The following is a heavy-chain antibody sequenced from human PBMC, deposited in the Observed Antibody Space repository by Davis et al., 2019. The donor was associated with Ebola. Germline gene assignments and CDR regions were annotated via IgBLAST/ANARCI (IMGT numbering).Heavy chain of an antibody. D-gene: IGHD3-22*01. Sequence: ASVKVSCKASGYTFTTYAIHWVRQAPGQRLEWMGWINSGNGNTRYSQNFQGRVTITRDTSASTAYLELSSLRSDDTAVYYCARVYYDSSGYPAIDYWGQGTLVTVSS. CDR3: ARVYYDSSGYPAIDY. CDR2: INSGNGNT. CDR1: GYTFTTYA. V-gene: IGHV1-3*01. J-gene: IGHJ4*02.